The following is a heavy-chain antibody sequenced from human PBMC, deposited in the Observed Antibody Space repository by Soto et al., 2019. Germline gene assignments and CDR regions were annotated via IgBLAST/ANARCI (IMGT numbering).Heavy chain of an antibody. D-gene: IGHD3-22*01. J-gene: IGHJ3*02. V-gene: IGHV3-74*01. CDR3: ARDTYYYDSSDHFSADAFDI. CDR2: ISNDGSST. CDR1: GFTSSSYW. Sequence: PGGPLRLSCAASGFTSSSYWIHWVRQAPGKGLVWVSRISNDGSSTNYADSVKGRFNISRDNAKNTVYLQMNSLRAEDTAVYYCARDTYYYDSSDHFSADAFDIWGQGTMVTVSS.